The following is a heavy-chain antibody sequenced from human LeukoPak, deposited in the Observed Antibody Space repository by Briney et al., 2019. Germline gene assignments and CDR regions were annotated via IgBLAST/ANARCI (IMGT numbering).Heavy chain of an antibody. D-gene: IGHD3-10*01. V-gene: IGHV3-30-3*01. J-gene: IGHJ4*02. CDR3: AKGWRITMVRGGFDY. Sequence: GGSLRLSCAASGFTFSTYPMHWVRQAPGKGLEWVAVMSFDGDSEYYSDSVRGRFTVSRDNAKSTLYLQMNSLRAEDTALYYCAKGWRITMVRGGFDYWGQGTLVTVSS. CDR1: GFTFSTYP. CDR2: MSFDGDSE.